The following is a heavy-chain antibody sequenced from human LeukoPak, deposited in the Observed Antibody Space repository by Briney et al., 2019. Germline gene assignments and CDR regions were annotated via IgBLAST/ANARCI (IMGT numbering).Heavy chain of an antibody. D-gene: IGHD4-17*01. Sequence: ASVKVSCKTSGYTFSGYYMHWVRQAPGQGLEWMGWINPDSGGTNYAQKFQGRVTMTRDRSISTAYLELGRLRSDDTAVYYCARHDYGDYGGASDIWGQGTMVTVSS. V-gene: IGHV1-2*02. J-gene: IGHJ3*02. CDR1: GYTFSGYY. CDR3: ARHDYGDYGGASDI. CDR2: INPDSGGT.